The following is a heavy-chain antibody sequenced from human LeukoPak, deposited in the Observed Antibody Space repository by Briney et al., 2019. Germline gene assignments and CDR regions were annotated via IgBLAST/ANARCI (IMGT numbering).Heavy chain of an antibody. V-gene: IGHV4-59*01. Sequence: SETLSLTCLVSGASLSGYYWSWIRPPPGKGLEWIGYIYYSGSTNYNPSLKTRVTISVDTSKNQFPLKLGSVTAADPAVYYCARVDTVTEHHSWFDPWGQGTLVTVPS. CDR2: IYYSGST. CDR3: ARVDTVTEHHSWFDP. D-gene: IGHD4-17*01. J-gene: IGHJ5*02. CDR1: GASLSGYY.